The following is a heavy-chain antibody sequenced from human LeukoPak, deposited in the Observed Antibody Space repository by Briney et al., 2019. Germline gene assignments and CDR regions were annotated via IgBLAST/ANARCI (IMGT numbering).Heavy chain of an antibody. CDR2: INPNSGGT. D-gene: IGHD1-26*01. J-gene: IGHJ4*02. V-gene: IGHV1-2*02. CDR1: GYTFTGYY. CDR3: ARGGIRGSGSYYIKDY. Sequence: ASVKVSCNASGYTFTGYYMHWVRQAPGQGLEWMGWINPNSGGTNYAQKFQGRVTMTRDTSISTSYMELSRLRSDDTAVYYCARGGIRGSGSYYIKDYWGQGTLVTVSS.